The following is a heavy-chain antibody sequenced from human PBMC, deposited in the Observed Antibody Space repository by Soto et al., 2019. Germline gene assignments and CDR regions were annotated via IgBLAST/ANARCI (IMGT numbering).Heavy chain of an antibody. CDR3: AREGIVVVPAAIGPLGYYYYYMDV. V-gene: IGHV1-3*01. Sequence: VASVKVSCKASGYTFTSYAMHWVRQAPGQRLEWMGWINAGNGNTKYSQKFQGRVTITRDTSASTAYMELSSLRSEDTAVYYCAREGIVVVPAAIGPLGYYYYYMDVWGKGTTVTVS. CDR2: INAGNGNT. CDR1: GYTFTSYA. J-gene: IGHJ6*03. D-gene: IGHD2-2*01.